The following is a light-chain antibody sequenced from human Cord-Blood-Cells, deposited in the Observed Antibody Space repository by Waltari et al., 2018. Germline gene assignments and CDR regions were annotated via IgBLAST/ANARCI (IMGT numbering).Light chain of an antibody. J-gene: IGKJ4*01. CDR3: QQRSNWPPT. CDR1: QSVRSY. Sequence: DIVLTQSPATLSLSPRGRVTLSCRASQSVRSYLAWYQQKPGQAPRLLISAATHRATGIPARFSGSGSGTDFTLTISSLEPEDFAVYYCQQRSNWPPTFGGGTKVEIK. V-gene: IGKV3-11*01. CDR2: AAT.